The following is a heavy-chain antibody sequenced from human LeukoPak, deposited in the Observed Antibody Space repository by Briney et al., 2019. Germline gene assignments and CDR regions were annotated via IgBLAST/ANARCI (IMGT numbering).Heavy chain of an antibody. Sequence: KPSETLSLTCTVSGGSISSYYWSWIRQPPGKGLEWIGYIYYSGSTNYNPSLKSRVTISVATSKNQFSLKLSSGTAADTAVYYCTRVLWSGYFGHSFDIWGQGTTVTVSS. V-gene: IGHV4-59*01. J-gene: IGHJ3*02. CDR1: GGSISSYY. CDR2: IYYSGST. D-gene: IGHD3-3*01. CDR3: TRVLWSGYFGHSFDI.